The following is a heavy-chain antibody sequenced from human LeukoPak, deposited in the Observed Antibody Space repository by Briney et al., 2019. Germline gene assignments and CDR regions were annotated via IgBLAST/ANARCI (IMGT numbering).Heavy chain of an antibody. J-gene: IGHJ4*02. Sequence: SQTLSLTCAISGDSVSSNNAAWNWIRQSPSRGLEWLGRTYYRSKWYHDYAVSVISRITINSDTSKNQFSLQLSSVTPEDTAVYYCAKDSDGDYHYYFDYWGQGTLVTVSS. CDR1: GDSVSSNNAA. CDR2: TYYRSKWYH. D-gene: IGHD4-17*01. CDR3: AKDSDGDYHYYFDY. V-gene: IGHV6-1*01.